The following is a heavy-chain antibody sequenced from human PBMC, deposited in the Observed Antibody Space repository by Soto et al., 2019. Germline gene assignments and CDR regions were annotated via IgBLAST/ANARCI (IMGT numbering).Heavy chain of an antibody. Sequence: SETLSLTCTVSGGSISSYYWSWIRQPPGKGLEWIGYIYYSGSTNYNPSLKSRVTISVDTSKNQFSLKLSSVTAADTAVYYCAREGLDCSSTSCYRSGIDYWGQGTLVTVSS. CDR3: AREGLDCSSTSCYRSGIDY. CDR1: GGSISSYY. V-gene: IGHV4-59*01. J-gene: IGHJ4*02. D-gene: IGHD2-2*01. CDR2: IYYSGST.